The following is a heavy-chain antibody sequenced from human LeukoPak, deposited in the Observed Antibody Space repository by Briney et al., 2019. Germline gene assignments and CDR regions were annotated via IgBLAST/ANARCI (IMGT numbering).Heavy chain of an antibody. CDR3: ARDRERGFDY. V-gene: IGHV1-18*01. J-gene: IGHJ4*02. CDR1: GYTFNTYG. Sequence: GASVKVSCKASGYTFNTYGISWVRQALGEGLGWMGWICTENAYTIYAEKFQGRVPLTTDTSTTTVHMELRSLSSDDTAVYYCARDRERGFDYWGQGSLVTVSS. D-gene: IGHD5-24*01. CDR2: ICTENAYT.